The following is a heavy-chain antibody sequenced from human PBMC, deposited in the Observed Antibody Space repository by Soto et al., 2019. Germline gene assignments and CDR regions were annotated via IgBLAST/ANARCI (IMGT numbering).Heavy chain of an antibody. CDR3: ARGGPGLSRIYYYYGMDV. J-gene: IGHJ6*02. Sequence: LSLTCAVYGGSFSGYDWSWIRQPPGKGLEWIGEINHSGSTNYNPSLKSRVTISVDASKNQFHLKMRSVTAGDTAVYYCARGGPGLSRIYYYYGMDVWGQGTTVPVSS. V-gene: IGHV4-34*01. D-gene: IGHD2-15*01. CDR2: INHSGST. CDR1: GGSFSGYD.